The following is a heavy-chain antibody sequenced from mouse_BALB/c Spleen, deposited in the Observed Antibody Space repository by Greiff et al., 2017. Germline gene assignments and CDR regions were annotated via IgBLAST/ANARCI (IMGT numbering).Heavy chain of an antibody. CDR1: GFNIKDTY. J-gene: IGHJ4*01. CDR2: IDPANGNT. V-gene: IGHV14-3*02. CDR3: ASDGYYDYYAMDY. D-gene: IGHD2-3*01. Sequence: EVKLQESGAELVKPGASVKLSCTASGFNIKDTYMHWVKQRPEQGLEWIGRIDPANGNTKYDPKFQGKATITADTSSNTAYLPLSSLTSEDTAVYYGASDGYYDYYAMDYWGQGTPVTVSS.